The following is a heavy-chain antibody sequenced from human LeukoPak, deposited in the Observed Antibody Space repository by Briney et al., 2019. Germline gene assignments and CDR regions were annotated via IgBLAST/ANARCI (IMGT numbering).Heavy chain of an antibody. CDR3: AKEGIAAAGTSYSRFDY. Sequence: GESLRLSCAASGFTFSSCAMSWVRQAPGKGLEWISVISGSGDYTYYADSVKGRFTISRDNPKNTLYMQMNSLRAEDTAVYYCAKEGIAAAGTSYSRFDYWGQGTLVTVSS. D-gene: IGHD6-13*01. CDR1: GFTFSSCA. J-gene: IGHJ4*02. CDR2: ISGSGDYT. V-gene: IGHV3-23*01.